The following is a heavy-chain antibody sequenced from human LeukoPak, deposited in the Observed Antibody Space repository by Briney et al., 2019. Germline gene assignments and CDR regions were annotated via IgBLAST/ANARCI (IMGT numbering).Heavy chain of an antibody. CDR3: ARYYYGSGSYYPIDY. CDR1: GFSFSGYW. J-gene: IGHJ4*02. V-gene: IGHV3-11*06. Sequence: GGSLRLSCAASGFSFSGYWMTWVRQAPGKGLEWVSCISSSSSYTNYAESVKGRFTISRDNAKNSLYLQINSLRAEDTAVYYCARYYYGSGSYYPIDYWGQGTLVTVST. D-gene: IGHD3-10*01. CDR2: ISSSSSYT.